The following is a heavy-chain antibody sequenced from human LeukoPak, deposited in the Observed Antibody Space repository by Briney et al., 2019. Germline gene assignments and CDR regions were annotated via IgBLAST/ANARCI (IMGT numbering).Heavy chain of an antibody. CDR2: IYTSGTT. J-gene: IGHJ2*01. CDR1: GGSISIYY. Sequence: PSETLSLTCTVSGGSISIYYWSWIRQPAGKGLEWIGRIYTSGTTHYNPSLKSRVTMSVDTSKNQFSLKLSSVTAADTAVYYCARVGVDTAMVKVWYFDLWGRGTLVTVSS. V-gene: IGHV4-4*07. CDR3: ARVGVDTAMVKVWYFDL. D-gene: IGHD5-18*01.